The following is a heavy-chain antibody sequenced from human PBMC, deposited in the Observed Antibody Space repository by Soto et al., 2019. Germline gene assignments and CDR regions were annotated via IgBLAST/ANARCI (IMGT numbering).Heavy chain of an antibody. CDR1: GGTFSSYA. V-gene: IGHV1-69*06. D-gene: IGHD6-19*01. CDR3: ARGRIAVAVYYYYYGMDV. Sequence: PVKVSCKASGGTFSSYAISWVRQAPGQGLEWMGGIIPIFGTANYAQKFQGRVTITADKSTSTAYMELSSLRSEDTAVYYCARGRIAVAVYYYYYGMDVWGQGTTVTVSS. J-gene: IGHJ6*02. CDR2: IIPIFGTA.